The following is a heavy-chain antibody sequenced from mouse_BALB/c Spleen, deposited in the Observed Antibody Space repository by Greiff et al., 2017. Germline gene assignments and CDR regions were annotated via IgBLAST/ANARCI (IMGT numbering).Heavy chain of an antibody. Sequence: QVQLQQSGPGLVAPSQSLSITCTVSGFSLTGYGVNWVRQPPGKGLEWLGMIWGDGSTDYNSALKSRLSISKDNSKSQVFLKMNSLQTDDTARYYCARDDYYGSSPAWFAYWGQGTLVTVSA. D-gene: IGHD1-1*01. V-gene: IGHV2-6-7*01. CDR2: IWGDGST. CDR1: GFSLTGYG. J-gene: IGHJ3*01. CDR3: ARDDYYGSSPAWFAY.